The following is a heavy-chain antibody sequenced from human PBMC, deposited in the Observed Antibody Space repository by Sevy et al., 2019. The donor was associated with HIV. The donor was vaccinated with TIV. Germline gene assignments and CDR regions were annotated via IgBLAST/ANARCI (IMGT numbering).Heavy chain of an antibody. D-gene: IGHD6-6*01. V-gene: IGHV3-21*01. Sequence: GGSLRLSCVASGFTFTSYYMNWVRQAPGKGLEWVSCISGSGSDIYYTESVKGRFTISRDNAKSSLYLQLNSLRVEDAAVYYCAKYSSSTNYYYGMDVWGQRTTVTVSS. J-gene: IGHJ6*02. CDR3: AKYSSSTNYYYGMDV. CDR2: ISGSGSDI. CDR1: GFTFTSYY.